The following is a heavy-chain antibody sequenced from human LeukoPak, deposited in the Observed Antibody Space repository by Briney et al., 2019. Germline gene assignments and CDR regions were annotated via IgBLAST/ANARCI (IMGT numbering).Heavy chain of an antibody. CDR3: ARDRYSSGWYRYNWFDP. J-gene: IGHJ5*02. D-gene: IGHD6-19*01. Sequence: ASVNVSCKASGGTFSSYAISWVRQAPGQGLEWMGGIIPIFGTANYAQKFQGRVTITADESTSTAYMELSSLRSEDTAVYYCARDRYSSGWYRYNWFDPWGQGTLVTVSS. V-gene: IGHV1-69*13. CDR1: GGTFSSYA. CDR2: IIPIFGTA.